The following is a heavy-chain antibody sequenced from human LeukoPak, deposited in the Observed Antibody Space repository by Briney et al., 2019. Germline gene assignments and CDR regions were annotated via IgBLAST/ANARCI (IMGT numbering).Heavy chain of an antibody. CDR2: ISYDGSNN. D-gene: IGHD5-18*01. V-gene: IGHV3-30*18. CDR3: AKIVPGYSYAY. CDR1: GFTFSSYG. J-gene: IGHJ4*02. Sequence: GGSLRLSCAASGFTFSSYGMHWVRQAPGKGLEWVAVISYDGSNNYYADSVKGRFTISRDNSKNTLYLQMNSLRAEDTAVYYCAKIVPGYSYAYWGQGTLVTVSS.